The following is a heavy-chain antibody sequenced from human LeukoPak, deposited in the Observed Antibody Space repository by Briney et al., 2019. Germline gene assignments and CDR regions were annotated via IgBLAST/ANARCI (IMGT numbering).Heavy chain of an antibody. CDR1: GGSISSYY. D-gene: IGHD6-13*01. J-gene: IGHJ4*02. Sequence: SETLSLTCTVSGGSISSYYWSWIRQPPGKGLEWIGYIYYSGSTNYNPSLKSRVTISVDTSKNQFSLKLSSVTAADTAVYYCAREDSSSWYGYWGQGTLVTVSS. CDR2: IYYSGST. CDR3: AREDSSSWYGY. V-gene: IGHV4-59*01.